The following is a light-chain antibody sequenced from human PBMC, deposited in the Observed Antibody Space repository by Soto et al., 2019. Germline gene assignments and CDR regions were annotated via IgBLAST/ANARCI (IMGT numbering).Light chain of an antibody. CDR3: GSSTDTDTLVI. Sequence: QSALTQPASVSGSPGQSITISCTGTTSDVGRYKFVSWYQHHPGKAPKLLIFEVTNRPSGVSSRFSGSKSGNTASLTISGLQTDDEATYYCGSSTDTDTLVIFGGGTKVTVL. V-gene: IGLV2-14*01. CDR2: EVT. J-gene: IGLJ2*01. CDR1: TSDVGRYKF.